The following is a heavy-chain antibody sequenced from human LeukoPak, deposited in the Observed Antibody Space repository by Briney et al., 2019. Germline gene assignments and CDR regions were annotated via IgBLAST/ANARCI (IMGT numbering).Heavy chain of an antibody. V-gene: IGHV4-34*01. D-gene: IGHD2-15*01. CDR3: ARGLRYCSGGSCYGY. Sequence: SETLSLTCTVSGGSISGSDYYWTWIRQPLGKGLEWIGEINHSGSTNYNPSLKSRVTISVDTSKNQFSLKLSSVTAADTAVYYCARGLRYCSGGSCYGYWGQGTLVTVSS. J-gene: IGHJ4*02. CDR1: GGSISGSDYY. CDR2: INHSGST.